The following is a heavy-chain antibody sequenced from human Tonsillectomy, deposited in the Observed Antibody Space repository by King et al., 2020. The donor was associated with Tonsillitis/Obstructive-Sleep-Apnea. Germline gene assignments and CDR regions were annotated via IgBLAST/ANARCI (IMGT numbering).Heavy chain of an antibody. D-gene: IGHD6-13*01. CDR2: IYWDDDK. CDR1: GFSLSTSGVD. V-gene: IGHV2-5*02. J-gene: IGHJ4*02. Sequence: ITLKESGPTLVKPTQTLTLTCTFSGFSLSTSGVDVGWIRQPPGKALEWLALIYWDDDKRYSPSLKSSLTITKDTSKNQVVLTMTNMDPVDTATYYCAHLDSSTCCFDYWGQGTLVTVSS. CDR3: AHLDSSTCCFDY.